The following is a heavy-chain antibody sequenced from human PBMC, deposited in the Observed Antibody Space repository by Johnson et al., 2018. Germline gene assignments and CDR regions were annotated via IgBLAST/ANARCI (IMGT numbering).Heavy chain of an antibody. CDR1: GFTFSSYS. V-gene: IGHV3-21*01. CDR2: ISSSSSYI. Sequence: VQLVESGGGLVKPGGSLRLSCAASGFTFSSYSMNWVRQAPGKGLEWVSSISSSSSYIYYAESVKGRFTISRDNAKNSLYLHMNSLRAEDTAVYYCERIESYDSRPAPSFDIWGQGTMVTVSS. J-gene: IGHJ3*02. D-gene: IGHD3-22*01. CDR3: ERIESYDSRPAPSFDI.